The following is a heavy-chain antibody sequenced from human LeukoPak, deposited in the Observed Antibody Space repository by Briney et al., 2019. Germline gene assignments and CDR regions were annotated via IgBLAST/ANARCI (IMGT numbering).Heavy chain of an antibody. CDR1: GGSISSSSYY. Sequence: PSETLSLTCTVSGGSISSSSYYWGWIRQPPGKGLEWIGSIYYSGSTYYNPSLKSRVTISVDTSKNQFSLKLSSVTAADTAVYYCARATGYSGYSTYIYYFDYWGQGTLVTVSS. D-gene: IGHD5-12*01. J-gene: IGHJ4*02. CDR3: ARATGYSGYSTYIYYFDY. V-gene: IGHV4-39*07. CDR2: IYYSGST.